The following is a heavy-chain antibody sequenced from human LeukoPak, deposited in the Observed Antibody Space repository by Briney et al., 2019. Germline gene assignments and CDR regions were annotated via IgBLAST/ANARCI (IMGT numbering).Heavy chain of an antibody. CDR1: GFTFSSYW. V-gene: IGHV3-7*04. J-gene: IGHJ6*03. CDR3: ARGSGRVYYYYYYMDV. D-gene: IGHD3-10*01. Sequence: GGSLRLSCAASGFTFSSYWMSWVRQAPGKGLEWVANIKQDGSEKYYVDSVKGRFTISRGNAKNSLYLQMNSLRAEDTAVYYCARGSGRVYYYYYYMDVWGKGTTVTISS. CDR2: IKQDGSEK.